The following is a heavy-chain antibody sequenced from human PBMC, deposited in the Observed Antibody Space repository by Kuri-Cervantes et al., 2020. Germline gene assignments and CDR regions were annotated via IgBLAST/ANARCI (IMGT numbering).Heavy chain of an antibody. D-gene: IGHD3-3*01. V-gene: IGHV1-69*06. J-gene: IGHJ4*02. CDR3: AREEYIIIFGVVEMGVDY. CDR1: GGTFSSYA. Sequence: SVKVSCKPSGGTFSSYAISWVRQAPGQGLEWMGGIIPIFGTANYAQKFQGRVTITADKSTSTAYMELSSLRSEDTAVYYCAREEYIIIFGVVEMGVDYWGQGTLVTVSS. CDR2: IIPIFGTA.